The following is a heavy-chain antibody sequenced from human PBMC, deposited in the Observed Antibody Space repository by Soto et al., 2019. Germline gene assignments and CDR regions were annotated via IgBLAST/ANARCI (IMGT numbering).Heavy chain of an antibody. D-gene: IGHD5-18*01. Sequence: ASVKVSCKASGYPFTGYYMHWVRQAPGQGLEWMGWINTNSGGTNYAQKFQGRGTMTRDTSISTAYMELSRLRSDDTAVDYCARDSTWIQLWLSWFDPWGQGTLVTVSS. V-gene: IGHV1-2*02. CDR1: GYPFTGYY. CDR2: INTNSGGT. J-gene: IGHJ5*02. CDR3: ARDSTWIQLWLSWFDP.